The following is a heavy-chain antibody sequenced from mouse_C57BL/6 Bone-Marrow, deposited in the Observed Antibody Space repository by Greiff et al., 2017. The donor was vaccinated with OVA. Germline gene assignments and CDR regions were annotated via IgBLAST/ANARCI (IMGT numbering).Heavy chain of an antibody. D-gene: IGHD2-3*01. Sequence: EVQLVESGEGLVKPGGSLKLSCAASGFTFSSYAMSWVRQTPEKRLEWVAYISSGGDYIYYADTVKGRFTITRDNARNTLYLQMSSLKSEDTAMYYCTREGLLYYFDYWGQGTTLTVSS. CDR3: TREGLLYYFDY. CDR1: GFTFSSYA. J-gene: IGHJ2*01. V-gene: IGHV5-9-1*02. CDR2: ISSGGDYI.